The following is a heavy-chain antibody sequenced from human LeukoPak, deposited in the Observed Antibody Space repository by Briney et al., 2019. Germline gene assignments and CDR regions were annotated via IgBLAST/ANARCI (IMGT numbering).Heavy chain of an antibody. Sequence: SETLSLTCTVSGGSISSHYWCWIRQPPGKGLEWIGYIYYSGSTNYNPSLKSRVTISVDTSKNQFSLKLSSVTAADTAVYYCAREHHDYSNPNWFDPWGQGTLVTVSS. CDR3: AREHHDYSNPNWFDP. V-gene: IGHV4-59*11. J-gene: IGHJ5*02. D-gene: IGHD4-11*01. CDR2: IYYSGST. CDR1: GGSISSHY.